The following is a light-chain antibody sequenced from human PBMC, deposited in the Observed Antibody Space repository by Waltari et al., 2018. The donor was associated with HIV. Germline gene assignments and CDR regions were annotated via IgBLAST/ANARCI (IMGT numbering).Light chain of an antibody. Sequence: DVVLTQSPLSLPVSLGQRASLSCRASQSLVYCVANTFLHWFQQRPGQSPRRLIYNFSTRDAGVPDRFSGSGSGTDFTLKISRVEAEDVGVYYCMQGTYWPPGDTFGQGTKVEMK. J-gene: IGKJ4*01. CDR1: QSLVYCVANTF. CDR2: NFS. V-gene: IGKV2-30*01. CDR3: MQGTYWPPGDT.